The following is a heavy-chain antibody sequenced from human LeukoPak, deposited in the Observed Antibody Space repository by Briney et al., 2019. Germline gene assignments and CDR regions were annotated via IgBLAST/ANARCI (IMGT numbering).Heavy chain of an antibody. D-gene: IGHD2-2*01. J-gene: IGHJ4*02. CDR1: GFTFSSYG. CDR2: ISYDGSNK. CDR3: AKDPDIVVVPAKPTGFDY. V-gene: IGHV3-30*18. Sequence: PGRSLRLSCAASGFTFSSYGMHWVRQAPGKGLEGVAVISYDGSNKYYADSVKGRFTISRDNSKNTLYLQMNSLRAEDTAVYYCAKDPDIVVVPAKPTGFDYWGQGTLVTVSS.